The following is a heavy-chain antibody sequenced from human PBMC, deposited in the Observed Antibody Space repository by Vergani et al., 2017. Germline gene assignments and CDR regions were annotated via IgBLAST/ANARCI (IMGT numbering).Heavy chain of an antibody. D-gene: IGHD1-1*01. CDR3: ARHTTYTDS. J-gene: IGHJ4*02. CDR1: EYSFGNDW. CDR2: IYPADSDT. V-gene: IGHV5-51*01. Sequence: EVELVQSGPEMRKPGESRKISCKGSEYSFGNDWIGWVRQMPGKGLEWMGIIYPADSDTRYSPSFQGQVTISADKSISTAFLQWDSLKASDTALYYCARHTTYTDSWGQGTLVTVSS.